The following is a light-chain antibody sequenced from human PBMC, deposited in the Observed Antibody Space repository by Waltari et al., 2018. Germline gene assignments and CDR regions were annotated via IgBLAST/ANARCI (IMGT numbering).Light chain of an antibody. CDR3: SSYSSTTTLV. Sequence: QSALTQPASVSGSPGQSITISCTGSSSDVGGYNYVSWYQQHPGKAPKLIIYDVNNRPAGVSGRVFGSKSCYTASLTISGLQAEDGADYYCSSYSSTTTLVFGFGTKVTVL. J-gene: IGLJ1*01. V-gene: IGLV2-14*03. CDR1: SSDVGGYNY. CDR2: DVN.